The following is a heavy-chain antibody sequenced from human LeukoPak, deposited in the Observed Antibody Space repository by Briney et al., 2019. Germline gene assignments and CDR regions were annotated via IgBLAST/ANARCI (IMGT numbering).Heavy chain of an antibody. CDR3: ARDRPPDDAFDI. V-gene: IGHV1-69*13. J-gene: IGHJ3*02. Sequence: GASVKASCKASGGTFSSYAISWVRQAPGQGLEWMGGIIPIFGTANYAQKFQGRVTITADESTSTAYMELSSLRSEDTAVYYCARDRPPDDAFDIWGQGTMVTVSS. CDR1: GGTFSSYA. D-gene: IGHD1-14*01. CDR2: IIPIFGTA.